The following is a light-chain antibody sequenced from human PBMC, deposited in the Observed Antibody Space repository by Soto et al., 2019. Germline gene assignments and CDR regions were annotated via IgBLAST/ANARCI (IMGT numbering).Light chain of an antibody. CDR2: EVS. Sequence: VLTQPASVSGSPGQSITISCTGTSSDIGNYDFVSWYQQVPGTAPKAMIYEVSSRPSGVSNRFSGSKSGNTASLTISGLQAEDEAYYYCSSYTTSTSFILFGGGTKVTVL. CDR1: SSDIGNYDF. V-gene: IGLV2-14*01. CDR3: SSYTTSTSFIL. J-gene: IGLJ2*01.